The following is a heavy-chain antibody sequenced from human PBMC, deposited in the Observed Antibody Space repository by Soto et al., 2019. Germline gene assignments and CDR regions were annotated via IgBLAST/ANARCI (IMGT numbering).Heavy chain of an antibody. CDR3: ARHKGWLRVPFDY. V-gene: IGHV4-39*01. CDR2: IYYSGST. J-gene: IGHJ4*02. Sequence: SETLSLTCTVSGGSISSSRYYWGWIRQPPGKGLEWIGSIYYSGSTYYNPSLKSRVTISVDTSKNQFSLKLSSVTAADTAVYYCARHKGWLRVPFDYWGQGTLVTVSS. CDR1: GGSISSSRYY. D-gene: IGHD5-12*01.